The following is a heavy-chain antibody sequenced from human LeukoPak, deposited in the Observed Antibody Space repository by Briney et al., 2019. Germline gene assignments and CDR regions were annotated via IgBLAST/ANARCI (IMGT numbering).Heavy chain of an antibody. CDR1: GYSISSGYY. CDR2: IYHSGST. Sequence: PSETLSLTCAVSGYSISSGYYWGWIRQPPGKGLEWIGSIYHSGSTYYNPSLKSRVTISVDTSKNQFSLELSSVTAADTAVYYCARASLAYFDYWGQGTLVTVSS. CDR3: ARASLAYFDY. D-gene: IGHD3-16*01. V-gene: IGHV4-38-2*01. J-gene: IGHJ4*02.